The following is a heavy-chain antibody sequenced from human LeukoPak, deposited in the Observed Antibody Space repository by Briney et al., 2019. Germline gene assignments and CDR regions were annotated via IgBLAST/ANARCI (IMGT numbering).Heavy chain of an antibody. J-gene: IGHJ4*02. CDR1: GGSISSSNW. CDR3: TRGSVTPVPGFDY. Sequence: SGTLSLTCAVSGGSISSSNWWSWVRQPPGKGLEWIGEIYHSGSTNYNPSLKSRVTISVDKSKNQFSLKLSSVTAADTAVYYCTRGSVTPVPGFDYWGQGTLVTVSS. D-gene: IGHD4-17*01. V-gene: IGHV4-4*02. CDR2: IYHSGST.